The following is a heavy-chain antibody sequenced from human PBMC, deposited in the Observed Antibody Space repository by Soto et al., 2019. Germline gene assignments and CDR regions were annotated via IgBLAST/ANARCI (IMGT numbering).Heavy chain of an antibody. CDR3: ARARGIAAAGVKYYYGMDV. CDR2: INHSGST. J-gene: IGHJ6*02. V-gene: IGHV4-34*01. D-gene: IGHD6-13*01. Sequence: SETLSLTCAVYGGSFSGYYWSWIRQPPGKGLEWIGEINHSGSTNYNPSLKSRVTISVDTSKNQFSLKLSSVTAAGTAVYYCARARGIAAAGVKYYYGMDVWGQGTTVTVSS. CDR1: GGSFSGYY.